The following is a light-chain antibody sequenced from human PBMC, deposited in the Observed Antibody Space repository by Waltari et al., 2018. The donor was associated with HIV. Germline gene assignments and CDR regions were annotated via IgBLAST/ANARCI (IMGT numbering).Light chain of an antibody. V-gene: IGLV3-19*01. J-gene: IGLJ3*02. Sequence: SSELAQDPAVSVALGQTVRITCQGDSVRSYYASRYQQKPGQAPVLVVSGENNRPSGIPDRFSGSRSGNTASLTIAGAQTEDEADYYCNSRDSSGHWFFGGGTKVTVL. CDR3: NSRDSSGHWF. CDR2: GEN. CDR1: SVRSYY.